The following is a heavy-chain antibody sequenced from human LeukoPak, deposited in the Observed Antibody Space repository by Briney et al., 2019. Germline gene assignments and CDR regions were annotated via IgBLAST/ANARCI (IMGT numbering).Heavy chain of an antibody. CDR2: ISSYNGNT. CDR3: ARHTLYGSGSYYVYYFDY. J-gene: IGHJ4*02. V-gene: IGHV1-18*01. CDR1: GYTFTSYG. D-gene: IGHD3-10*01. Sequence: ASVKVSCKATGYTFTSYGISWVRQAPGQGLEWMGWISSYNGNTNYAQKLQGRVTMTTDTSTSAAYMELRSLRSDDTAVYYCARHTLYGSGSYYVYYFDYWGQGTLVTVSS.